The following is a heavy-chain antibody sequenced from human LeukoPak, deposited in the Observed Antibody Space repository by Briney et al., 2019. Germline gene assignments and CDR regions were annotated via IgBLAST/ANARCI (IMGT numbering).Heavy chain of an antibody. CDR1: GFTFSDYY. D-gene: IGHD6-13*01. V-gene: IGHV3-11*06. CDR3: ARDRYSSSWYFDY. CDR2: ISSSSSYT. J-gene: IGHJ4*02. Sequence: GGSLRLSCAASGFTFSDYYMSWIRQAPGKGLEWVSYISSSSSYTNSADSVKGRFTISRDNAKNSLYLQMNSLRAEDTAVYYCARDRYSSSWYFDYWGQGTLVTVSS.